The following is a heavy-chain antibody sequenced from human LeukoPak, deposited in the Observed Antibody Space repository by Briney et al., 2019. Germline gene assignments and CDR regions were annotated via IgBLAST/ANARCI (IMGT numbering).Heavy chain of an antibody. V-gene: IGHV1-18*01. J-gene: IGHJ3*02. Sequence: ASVKVSCKASGYTFTSYGISWVRQAPGQGLEWMGWISAYNGNTNYAQKLQSRVTMTTDTSTHTAYMEMRSLRSDDTAVYYCASRGSGTDYQDDALDIWGQGTMVTVSS. CDR2: ISAYNGNT. CDR1: GYTFTSYG. CDR3: ASRGSGTDYQDDALDI. D-gene: IGHD3-10*01.